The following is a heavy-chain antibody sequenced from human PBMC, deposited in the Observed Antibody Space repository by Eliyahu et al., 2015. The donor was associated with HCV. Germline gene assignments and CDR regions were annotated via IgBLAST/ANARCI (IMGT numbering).Heavy chain of an antibody. CDR1: GYTFTGYY. D-gene: IGHD3-22*01. CDR3: ARVRGPYYYDSSGTDAFDI. J-gene: IGHJ3*02. CDR2: INPNSGGT. Sequence: QVQLVQSGAEVKKPGASVKVSCKASGYTFTGYYMHWVRQAPGQGLEWMGRINPNSGGTNYAQKFQGRVTMTRDTSISTAYMELSRLRSDDTAVYYCARVRGPYYYDSSGTDAFDIWGQGTMVTVSS. V-gene: IGHV1-2*06.